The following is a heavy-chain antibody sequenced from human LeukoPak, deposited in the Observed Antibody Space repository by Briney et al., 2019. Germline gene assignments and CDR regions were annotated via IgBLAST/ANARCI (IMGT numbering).Heavy chain of an antibody. CDR2: MNPNSGNA. D-gene: IGHD3-3*01. CDR1: GYTFTNYD. J-gene: IGHJ3*02. Sequence: ASVKVSCKASGYTFTNYDINWVRQATGQGLEWMGRMNPNSGNADYAQKFQGRVSMTRDTSMSTAYMELNSLRSEDTAVYYCARVPGDDFWSGYRSDAFDIWAKGQWSPSLQ. CDR3: ARVPGDDFWSGYRSDAFDI. V-gene: IGHV1-8*01.